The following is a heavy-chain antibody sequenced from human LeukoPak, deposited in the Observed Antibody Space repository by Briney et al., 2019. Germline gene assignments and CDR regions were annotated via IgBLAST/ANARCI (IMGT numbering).Heavy chain of an antibody. Sequence: GGSLRLSCAASGFTFSSYSMNWVRQAPGKGLEWVASISPSSTDIYYADSMKGRFTIFRDNAKNSLYLQMNSLRAEDTAVYYCARDSVWRGPPIAVAGTDFWGRGTLVTVSS. J-gene: IGHJ4*02. V-gene: IGHV3-21*01. CDR1: GFTFSSYS. D-gene: IGHD6-19*01. CDR3: ARDSVWRGPPIAVAGTDF. CDR2: ISPSSTDI.